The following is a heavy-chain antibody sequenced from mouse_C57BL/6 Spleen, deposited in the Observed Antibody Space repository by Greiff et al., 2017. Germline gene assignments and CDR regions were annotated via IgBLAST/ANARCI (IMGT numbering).Heavy chain of an antibody. Sequence: QVQLKQSGAELVKPGASVKISCKASGYAFSSYWMNWVKQRPGKGLEWIGQIYPGDGDTNYNGKFKGKATLTADKSSSTAYMQLSSLTSEDSAVYFCASRALITTVAYWYFDVWGTGTTVTVSS. V-gene: IGHV1-80*01. CDR1: GYAFSSYW. D-gene: IGHD1-1*01. J-gene: IGHJ1*03. CDR2: IYPGDGDT. CDR3: ASRALITTVAYWYFDV.